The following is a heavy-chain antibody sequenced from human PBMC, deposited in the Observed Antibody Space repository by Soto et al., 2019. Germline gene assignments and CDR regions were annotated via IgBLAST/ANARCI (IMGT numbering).Heavy chain of an antibody. D-gene: IGHD6-13*01. V-gene: IGHV5-51*01. CDR3: ARRVSLIAAAAYDAFDI. Sequence: PGESLKISCKGSGYSFTSYWIGWVRQMPGKGLEWMGIIYPGDSDTRYSPSFQGQVTISADKSISTAYLQWSSLKASDTAMYYCARRVSLIAAAAYDAFDIWGQGTMVIVSS. J-gene: IGHJ3*02. CDR2: IYPGDSDT. CDR1: GYSFTSYW.